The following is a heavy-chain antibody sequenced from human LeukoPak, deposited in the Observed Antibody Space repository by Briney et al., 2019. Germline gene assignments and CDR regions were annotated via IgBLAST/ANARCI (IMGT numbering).Heavy chain of an antibody. Sequence: GGSLRLSCAASGFTFSSYAMHWVRQAPGKGLEWVAVISYDGSNKYYADSVKGRFTISRVNSKNTLYLQMNSLRAEDTAVYYCAREDWNSYYYGMDVWGQGTTVTVSS. D-gene: IGHD1-7*01. J-gene: IGHJ6*02. CDR3: AREDWNSYYYGMDV. V-gene: IGHV3-30*04. CDR1: GFTFSSYA. CDR2: ISYDGSNK.